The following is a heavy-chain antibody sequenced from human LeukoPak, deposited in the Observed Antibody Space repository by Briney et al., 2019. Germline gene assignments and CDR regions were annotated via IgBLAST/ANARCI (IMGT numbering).Heavy chain of an antibody. CDR2: IKRDGSGE. J-gene: IGHJ4*02. CDR1: GFTFSSYE. D-gene: IGHD1-26*01. Sequence: GGSLRLSCAASGFTFSSYEMNWVRQAPGKGLEWVANIKRDGSGEYYLDSVKGRFTISRDNAKNSLYLQMSSLRAEDTAVYYCASLLGDKTIFDFWGQGTLVTVSS. V-gene: IGHV3-7*01. CDR3: ASLLGDKTIFDF.